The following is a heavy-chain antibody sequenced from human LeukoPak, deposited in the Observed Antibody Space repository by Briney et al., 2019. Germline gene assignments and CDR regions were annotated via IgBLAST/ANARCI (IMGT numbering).Heavy chain of an antibody. CDR2: IYPGDSDT. CDR1: GYSFTNYW. V-gene: IGHV5-51*01. D-gene: IGHD6-19*01. Sequence: GESLKISCKGSGYSFTNYWIGWVRQMPGKGLEWMGIIYPGDSDTRYSPSFQGQVTISADKSISTAYLQWSSLKASDTAVYYCARHRPGYTGGPYYFDFWGQGTLVTVSS. CDR3: ARHRPGYTGGPYYFDF. J-gene: IGHJ4*02.